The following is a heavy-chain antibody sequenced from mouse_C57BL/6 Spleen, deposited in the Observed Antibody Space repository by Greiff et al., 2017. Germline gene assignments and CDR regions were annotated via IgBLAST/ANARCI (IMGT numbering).Heavy chain of an antibody. Sequence: VQLQQSGAELAKPGASVKRSCKASGYTFTSYWMPGVKRRPGRGREWIGYINPSGGYTKYNQKFKDKATLTADKSSSTAYMHLSSLTYEDSAVYYCARLKTVRSVDYWGQGTSVTVSS. CDR1: GYTFTSYW. V-gene: IGHV1-7*01. D-gene: IGHD1-1*01. CDR3: ARLKTVRSVDY. J-gene: IGHJ4*01. CDR2: INPSGGYT.